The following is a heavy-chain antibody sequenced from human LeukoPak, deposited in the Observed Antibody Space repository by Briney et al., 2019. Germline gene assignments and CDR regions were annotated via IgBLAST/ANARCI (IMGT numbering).Heavy chain of an antibody. Sequence: GGSLRLSCAASGFTFSSYGMNWVRQAPGKGLEWVSYISGSGYTIYYADSVKGRYTMSRDNVKNSLYLEMHSLRAEDTAVYYCARDPRDYYYGMDVWGQGTTVTVSS. CDR3: ARDPRDYYYGMDV. J-gene: IGHJ6*02. CDR1: GFTFSSYG. V-gene: IGHV3-48*03. CDR2: ISGSGYTI.